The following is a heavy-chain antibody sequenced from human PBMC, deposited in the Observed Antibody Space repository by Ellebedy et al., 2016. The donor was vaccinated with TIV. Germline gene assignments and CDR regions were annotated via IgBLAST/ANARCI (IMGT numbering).Heavy chain of an antibody. CDR2: IKQDGSEK. CDR1: GFTFSSSW. V-gene: IGHV3-7*01. Sequence: GESLKISCAASGFTFSSSWISWVRQAPGKGLEWVGNIKQDGSEKYYVDSVKGRFTISRDNSKNTLYLQMNSLRAEDTAVYYCAREGWAYCGGDCPGGYFDYWGQGTLVTVSS. D-gene: IGHD2-21*02. CDR3: AREGWAYCGGDCPGGYFDY. J-gene: IGHJ4*02.